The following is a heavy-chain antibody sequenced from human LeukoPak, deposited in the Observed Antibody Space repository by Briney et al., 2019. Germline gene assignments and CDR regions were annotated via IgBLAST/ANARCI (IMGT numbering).Heavy chain of an antibody. CDR1: GGSISSSSYY. V-gene: IGHV4-39*01. J-gene: IGHJ4*02. D-gene: IGHD4-23*01. Sequence: SETLSLTCTVSGGSISSSSYYWGWIRQPPGRGLEWIGSIYYSGSTYYNPSLKSRVTISVDTSKNQFSLKLSSVTAADTAVYYCASPYYGGIDYWGQGTLVTVSS. CDR3: ASPYYGGIDY. CDR2: IYYSGST.